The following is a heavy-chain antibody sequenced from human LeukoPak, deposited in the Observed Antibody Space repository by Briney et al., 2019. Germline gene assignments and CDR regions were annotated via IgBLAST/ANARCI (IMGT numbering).Heavy chain of an antibody. D-gene: IGHD3-10*01. CDR2: ISGYNGNT. CDR3: ARDAREVLIWFGEFFS. J-gene: IGHJ4*02. CDR1: GYTFTSYG. V-gene: IGHV1-18*01. Sequence: ASVKVSCKTSGYTFTSYGISWVRQAPGQGLEWMGWISGYNGNTKYAQNLQGRVTMTTDTSTSTAYMELRSLRFDDTAVYYCARDAREVLIWFGEFFSWGQGTLVTVSS.